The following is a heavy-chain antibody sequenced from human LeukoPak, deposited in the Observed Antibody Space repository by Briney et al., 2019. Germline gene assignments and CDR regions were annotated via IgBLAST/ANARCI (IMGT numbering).Heavy chain of an antibody. J-gene: IGHJ3*02. Sequence: SETLSLTCTVSGGSISSSSYYWGWIRQPPGKGLEWIVSMYYSGSTYYNRSLKSQFTISVDTTKNQFSLKLRSVTAADTAVYYCARDRYYYDSSSYYSAFDNWGQGTMVTVSS. CDR1: GGSISSSSYY. CDR2: MYYSGST. CDR3: ARDRYYYDSSSYYSAFDN. V-gene: IGHV4-39*07. D-gene: IGHD3-22*01.